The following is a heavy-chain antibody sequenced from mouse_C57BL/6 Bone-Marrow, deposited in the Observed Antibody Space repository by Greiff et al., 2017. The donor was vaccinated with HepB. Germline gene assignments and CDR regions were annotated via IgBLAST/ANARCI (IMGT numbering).Heavy chain of an antibody. CDR3: TRNGCDTGGYFDV. CDR1: GYTFTDYE. D-gene: IGHD2-2*01. Sequence: QVQLQQSGAELVRPGASVTLSCKASGYTFTDYEMHWVKQTPVHGLEWIGAIYPETGGTAYNQKFKGKAILTADKSSSTAYMELRSLTSEDSAVYCCTRNGCDTGGYFDVWGTGTTVTVSS. J-gene: IGHJ1*03. CDR2: IYPETGGT. V-gene: IGHV1-15*01.